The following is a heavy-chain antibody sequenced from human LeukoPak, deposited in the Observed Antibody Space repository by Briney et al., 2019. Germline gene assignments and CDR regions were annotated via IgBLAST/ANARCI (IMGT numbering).Heavy chain of an antibody. Sequence: SETLSLTCTVSGGSISSYYCSWIRQPPGKGLEWIGYIYYSGSTNYNPSLKSRVTISVDTSKNQFSLKLTSVTAADTAVYYCARGVPEYYDFWSGYFYYFDYWGQGTLVTVSS. CDR1: GGSISSYY. CDR2: IYYSGST. V-gene: IGHV4-59*01. CDR3: ARGVPEYYDFWSGYFYYFDY. J-gene: IGHJ4*02. D-gene: IGHD3-3*01.